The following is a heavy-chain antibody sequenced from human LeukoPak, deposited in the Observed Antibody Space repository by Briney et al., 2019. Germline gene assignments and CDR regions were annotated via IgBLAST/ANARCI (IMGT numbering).Heavy chain of an antibody. CDR2: INQDGSEK. J-gene: IGHJ4*02. CDR1: GFTFSSYA. Sequence: GGSLRLSCAASGFTFSSYAMSWVRQAPGKGLEWVANINQDGSEKYYVDSVKGRFTISRDNAKNSLFLQMNSLRAEDTAMYYCTRDERWGQGTLVTVSS. V-gene: IGHV3-7*01. CDR3: TRDER.